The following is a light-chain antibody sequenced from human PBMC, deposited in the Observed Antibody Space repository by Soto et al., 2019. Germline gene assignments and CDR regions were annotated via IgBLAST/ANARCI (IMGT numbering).Light chain of an antibody. Sequence: DIVMTQSPDSLAVSLGERATINCKSSQSVLYSSNNKNYLAWYQQKPGQPPKLLIYWASTRESGVPDRFSGSGSGTDVTLTISSLQAEDVAVYYCQQYYITPITFGPGTKMNIK. CDR2: WAS. J-gene: IGKJ3*01. V-gene: IGKV4-1*01. CDR3: QQYYITPIT. CDR1: QSVLYSSNNKNY.